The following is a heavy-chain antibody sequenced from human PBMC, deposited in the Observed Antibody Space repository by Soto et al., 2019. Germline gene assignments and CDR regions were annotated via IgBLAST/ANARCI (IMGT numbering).Heavy chain of an antibody. D-gene: IGHD3-16*02. CDR1: GFTFSSYA. CDR3: AKGFDIWWSYRDYGFDI. Sequence: EVQLLDSGGGLVQPGGSRRLSCAASGFTFSSYAMSWVRQAPGKGLEWVSAISGSGGSTYYADSVKGRFTISRDNSKNTLYLQMNSLRAEDTAVYYCAKGFDIWWSYRDYGFDIWGQGTMVTVSS. V-gene: IGHV3-23*01. J-gene: IGHJ3*02. CDR2: ISGSGGST.